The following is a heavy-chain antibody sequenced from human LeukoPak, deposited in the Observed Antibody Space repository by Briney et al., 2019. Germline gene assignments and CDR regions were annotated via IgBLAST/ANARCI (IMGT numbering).Heavy chain of an antibody. V-gene: IGHV4-39*07. J-gene: IGHJ4*02. CDR2: IYYSGST. D-gene: IGHD3-22*01. Sequence: SETLSLTCTVSGGSISSSSYYWGWIRQPPGKGLEWIGSIYYSGSTYYNPSLKSRVTISVDTSKNQFSLKLSSVTAADTAVYYCARGGGMIVVPPPFDYWAREPWSPSPQ. CDR1: GGSISSSSYY. CDR3: ARGGGMIVVPPPFDY.